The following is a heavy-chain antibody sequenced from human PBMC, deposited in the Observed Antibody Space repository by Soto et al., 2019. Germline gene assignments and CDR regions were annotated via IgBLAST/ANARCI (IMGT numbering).Heavy chain of an antibody. CDR2: IYPDDSDT. CDR1: GYSFTNFW. D-gene: IGHD3-3*01. J-gene: IGHJ5*02. V-gene: IGHV5-51*01. Sequence: PGESLKISCKGSGYSFTNFWIGWVRQMPGKGLEWMGVIYPDDSDTRYSPSFQGQVTISADKSISIAYLHWSSLKASDTAMYYCARLAAPYYDFWSDYGNWFDPWGQGTLVTVSS. CDR3: ARLAAPYYDFWSDYGNWFDP.